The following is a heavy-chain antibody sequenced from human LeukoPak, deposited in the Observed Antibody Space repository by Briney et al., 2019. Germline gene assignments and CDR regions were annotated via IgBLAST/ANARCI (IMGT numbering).Heavy chain of an antibody. D-gene: IGHD6-13*01. J-gene: IGHJ6*03. CDR1: GFTFSSSA. CDR2: ISSSSSYI. V-gene: IGHV3-21*01. Sequence: GGSLRLSCTTSGFTFSSSAMSWVRQAPGKGLEWVSYISSSSSYIYYADSVKGRFTISRDNAKNSLYLQMNSLRAEDTAVYYCARDSSSWFYYFYYMDVWGKGTTVTVSS. CDR3: ARDSSSWFYYFYYMDV.